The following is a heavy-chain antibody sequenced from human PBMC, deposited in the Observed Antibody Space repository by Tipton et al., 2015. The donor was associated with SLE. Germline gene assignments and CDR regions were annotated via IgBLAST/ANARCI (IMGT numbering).Heavy chain of an antibody. Sequence: LRLSCTVSGGSISSGGYYWSWIRQPAGRGLEWIGRIYTSGSTNYNPSLKSRVTMSVDTSKNQFSLKLSSVTAADTAVYYCARGPLADYWGQGTLVTVSS. V-gene: IGHV4-61*02. J-gene: IGHJ4*02. CDR1: GGSISSGGYY. CDR2: IYTSGST. CDR3: ARGPLADY.